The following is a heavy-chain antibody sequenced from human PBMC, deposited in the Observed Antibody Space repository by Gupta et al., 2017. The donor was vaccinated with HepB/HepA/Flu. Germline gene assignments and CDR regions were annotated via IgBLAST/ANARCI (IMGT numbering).Heavy chain of an antibody. CDR1: GGSISSYY. Sequence: QVQLQESGPGLVKPSETLSLTCTVSGGSISSYYWSWIRQPPGKGLEWIGYIYYSGSTNYNPSLKRRVTISVDTSKNQCSLKLSSVTAADTAVYYCARARYDYDSSGHWFDPWGQGTLVTVSS. CDR3: ARARYDYDSSGHWFDP. V-gene: IGHV4-59*01. D-gene: IGHD3-22*01. CDR2: IYYSGST. J-gene: IGHJ5*02.